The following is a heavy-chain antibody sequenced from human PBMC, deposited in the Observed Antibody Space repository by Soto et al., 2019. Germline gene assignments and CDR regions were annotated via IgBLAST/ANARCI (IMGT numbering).Heavy chain of an antibody. CDR1: GGTFSSYA. V-gene: IGHV5-51*01. D-gene: IGHD3-10*01. Sequence: ASVKVSCKASGGTFSSYAISWVRQAPGQGLEWMGIIYPGDSDTRYSPSFQGQVTISADKSISTAYLQWSSLKASDTAMYYCAGGGVRGVITRTRDYYGMDVWGQGTTVTVSS. CDR2: IYPGDSDT. J-gene: IGHJ6*02. CDR3: AGGGVRGVITRTRDYYGMDV.